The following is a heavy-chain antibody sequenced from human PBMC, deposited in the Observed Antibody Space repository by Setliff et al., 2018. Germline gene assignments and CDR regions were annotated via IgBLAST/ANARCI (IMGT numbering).Heavy chain of an antibody. V-gene: IGHV4-59*02. CDR1: GGSVSPYF. D-gene: IGHD5-18*01. J-gene: IGHJ6*02. Sequence: PSETLSLTCTVSGGSVSPYFWSWIRQPPGKGLQWIGYIYHNGNTNFNPSLKSRVNMSIDTSKNQFALNLKSVTAADTAVYCCARDRTAYSYGLDVWGQGTTVTVSS. CDR3: ARDRTAYSYGLDV. CDR2: IYHNGNT.